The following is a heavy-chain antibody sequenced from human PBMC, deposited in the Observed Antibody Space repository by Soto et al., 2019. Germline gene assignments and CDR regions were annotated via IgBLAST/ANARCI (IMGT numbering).Heavy chain of an antibody. Sequence: GGSLRLSCAASGFTFSSYAMSWVRQAPGKGLEWVSAISGSGGSTYYADSVQGRFTISRDNAKNTLYLQMNSLRAEDTAVYYCTRGGTAMVLGSLRAGMDVWGQGTSVTVSS. J-gene: IGHJ6*02. CDR2: ISGSGGST. D-gene: IGHD5-18*01. V-gene: IGHV3-23*01. CDR1: GFTFSSYA. CDR3: TRGGTAMVLGSLRAGMDV.